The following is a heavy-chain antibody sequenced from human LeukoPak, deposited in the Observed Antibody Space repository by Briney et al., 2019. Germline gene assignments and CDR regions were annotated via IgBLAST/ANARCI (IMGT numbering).Heavy chain of an antibody. CDR3: AKPPHYYDSTGYDY. D-gene: IGHD3-22*01. Sequence: ASVKVSCKASGYTFTGYYMHWVRQAPGQGLEWMGWINPNSGGTNYAQKFQGRVAMTRDTSISTAYMELSRLRSDDTAVYYCAKPPHYYDSTGYDYWGQGTLVTVSS. CDR1: GYTFTGYY. CDR2: INPNSGGT. V-gene: IGHV1-2*02. J-gene: IGHJ4*02.